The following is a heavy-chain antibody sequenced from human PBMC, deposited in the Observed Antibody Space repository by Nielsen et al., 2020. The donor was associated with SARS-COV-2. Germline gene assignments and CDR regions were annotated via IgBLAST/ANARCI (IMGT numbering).Heavy chain of an antibody. CDR1: GFTFSTYG. Sequence: GGSLILSCAASGFTFSTYGMHWVRQAPGKGLEWVAAISYDGSNKYYVDSVKGRFTISRDNSKNTLYLQMSSLREEDTAVYYCAKDWTAIVVVPSGGVDYWGQGTRVTVSS. CDR2: ISYDGSNK. CDR3: AKDWTAIVVVPSGGVDY. V-gene: IGHV3-30*18. J-gene: IGHJ4*02. D-gene: IGHD2-15*01.